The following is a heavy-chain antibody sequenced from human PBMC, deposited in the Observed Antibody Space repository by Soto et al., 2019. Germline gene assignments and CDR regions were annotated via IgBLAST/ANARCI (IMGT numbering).Heavy chain of an antibody. V-gene: IGHV4-30-2*05. CDR1: GGSISSGGYS. Sequence: SETLSLTCAVSGGSISSGGYSWSWIRQPPGKGLEWIGYIYHSGSTYYNPSLKSRVTISVDTSKNQFPLKLSSVTAADTAVYYCARALRGDVYLRYGSGSSQPFDYWGQGTLVTVSS. CDR3: ARALRGDVYLRYGSGSSQPFDY. CDR2: IYHSGST. J-gene: IGHJ4*02. D-gene: IGHD3-10*01.